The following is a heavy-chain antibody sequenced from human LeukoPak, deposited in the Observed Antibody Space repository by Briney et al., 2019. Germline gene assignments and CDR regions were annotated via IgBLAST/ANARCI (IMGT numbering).Heavy chain of an antibody. CDR2: IGTAGDT. Sequence: GGSLRLSCAASGFTFSSYDMHWVRQATGKGLEWVSAIGTAGDTYYPGSVKGRFTISRENAKNSLYLQMNSLRAGDTAVYYCATIGWDYYFDYWGQGTLVTVSS. CDR1: GFTFSSYD. D-gene: IGHD1-26*01. CDR3: ATIGWDYYFDY. J-gene: IGHJ4*02. V-gene: IGHV3-13*01.